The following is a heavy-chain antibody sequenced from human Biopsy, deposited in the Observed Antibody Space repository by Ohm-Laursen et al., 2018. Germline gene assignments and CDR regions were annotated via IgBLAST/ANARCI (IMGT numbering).Heavy chain of an antibody. CDR1: GYTLTSYY. D-gene: IGHD6-19*01. V-gene: IGHV1-46*01. CDR3: ARAVAGTGGVFDS. CDR2: INPSHGST. J-gene: IGHJ4*02. Sequence: ASVKVSCKASGYTLTSYYIHWVRQAPGQGLQWMGLINPSHGSTGSAQKFEGRFTMTRDTSTGTFYMELSSLRSEDTAIYFCARAVAGTGGVFDSWGQGTLVTVSS.